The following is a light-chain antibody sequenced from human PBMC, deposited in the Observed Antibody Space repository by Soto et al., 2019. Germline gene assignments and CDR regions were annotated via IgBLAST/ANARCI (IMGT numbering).Light chain of an antibody. CDR1: KSDIGVYDF. V-gene: IGLV2-8*01. Sequence: QSVLTQPLSASASPGQRVTISCTGTKSDIGVYDFVSWYQHHPGKAPRLIIYEVVQRPSGVPDRFSGSKSGNTASLTVSGLQAADEADYFCKSYAGSNTYVFGSGTKLTVL. CDR2: EVV. J-gene: IGLJ1*01. CDR3: KSYAGSNTYV.